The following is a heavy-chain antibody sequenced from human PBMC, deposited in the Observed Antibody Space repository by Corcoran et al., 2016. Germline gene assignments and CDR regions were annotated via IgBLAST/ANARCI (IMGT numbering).Heavy chain of an antibody. D-gene: IGHD5-12*01. CDR1: GFTFSDSP. V-gene: IGHV3-73*02. J-gene: IGHJ6*02. CDR3: TRGHGATTSYYYYGMDV. Sequence: EVQLVESGGGLVQPGGSLKLSCAASGFTFSDSPMHWVRQASGKGLAWVGHIRGKANSYATTYAASVKGRFTISRDDSENTAYLQMNSLKTEDTAVYYCTRGHGATTSYYYYGMDVWGQGTTVTVSS. CDR2: IRGKANSYAT.